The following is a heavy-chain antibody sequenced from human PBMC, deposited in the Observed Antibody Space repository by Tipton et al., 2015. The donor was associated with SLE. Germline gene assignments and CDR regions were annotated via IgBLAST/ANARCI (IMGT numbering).Heavy chain of an antibody. J-gene: IGHJ2*01. CDR2: ISYDGSNK. CDR1: GFTFSSYA. CDR3: ARDPTGSDWYFDL. D-gene: IGHD1-1*01. V-gene: IGHV3-30-3*01. Sequence: SLRLSCAASGFTFSSYAMHWVRQAPGKGLEWVAVISYDGSNKYYADSVKGRFTISRDNSKNTLYLQMNSLRAEDTAVYYCARDPTGSDWYFDLWGRGTLVTVSS.